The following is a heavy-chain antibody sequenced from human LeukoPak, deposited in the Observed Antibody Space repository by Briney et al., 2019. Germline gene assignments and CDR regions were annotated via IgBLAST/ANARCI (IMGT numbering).Heavy chain of an antibody. V-gene: IGHV4-39*01. J-gene: IGHJ6*03. CDR1: GGSISSRSYY. D-gene: IGHD2-2*01. Sequence: LETLSLTRTVSGGSISSRSYYWGWMRQPPGEALEWIGSLYYSGRTYYNPSLKSRVTISVDTSKNQFSLKLSSVTAADTAVYYCASVVVPAARNNYYYYYYTDVWGKRTTVTVSS. CDR3: ASVVVPAARNNYYYYYYTDV. CDR2: LYYSGRT.